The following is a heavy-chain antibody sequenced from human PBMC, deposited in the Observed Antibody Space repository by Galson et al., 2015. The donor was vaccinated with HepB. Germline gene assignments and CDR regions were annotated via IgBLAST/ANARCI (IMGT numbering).Heavy chain of an antibody. CDR1: GFTFSSYD. J-gene: IGHJ4*02. Sequence: SLRLSCAASGFTFSSYDMHWVRQATGKGLEWVSAIGTAGDTYYPGSVKGRFTISRENAKNSLYLQMNSLRAEDTAVYYCAKDNGFTMVRGVIIDFWGQGTLVTVSS. CDR3: AKDNGFTMVRGVIIDF. D-gene: IGHD3-10*01. CDR2: IGTAGDT. V-gene: IGHV3-13*01.